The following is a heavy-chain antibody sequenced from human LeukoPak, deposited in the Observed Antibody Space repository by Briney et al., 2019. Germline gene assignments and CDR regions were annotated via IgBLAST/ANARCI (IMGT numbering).Heavy chain of an antibody. Sequence: SGGSLRLSCAASGFTFSSYWMSWVRQAPGKGLEWVSYISSSSSTIYYADSVKGRFTISRDNAKNSLYLQMNSLRAEDTAVYYCAIPVRGDRGWVYFDYWGQGTLVTVSS. CDR1: GFTFSSYW. CDR3: AIPVRGDRGWVYFDY. D-gene: IGHD3-10*01. CDR2: ISSSSSTI. V-gene: IGHV3-48*01. J-gene: IGHJ4*02.